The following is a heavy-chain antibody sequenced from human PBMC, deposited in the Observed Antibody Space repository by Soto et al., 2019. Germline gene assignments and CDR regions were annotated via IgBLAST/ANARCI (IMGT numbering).Heavy chain of an antibody. CDR1: GFTFSSYA. D-gene: IGHD6-13*01. J-gene: IGHJ6*02. V-gene: IGHV3-30-3*01. CDR2: ISYDGSNK. CDR3: ARGYSSSWRYYYYYYGMDV. Sequence: GGSLRLSCAASGFTFSSYAMHWVRQAPGKGLEWVAVISYDGSNKYYADSVKGRFTISRDNSKNTLYLQMNSLRAEDTAVYYCARGYSSSWRYYYYYYGMDVWGQGTTVTVSS.